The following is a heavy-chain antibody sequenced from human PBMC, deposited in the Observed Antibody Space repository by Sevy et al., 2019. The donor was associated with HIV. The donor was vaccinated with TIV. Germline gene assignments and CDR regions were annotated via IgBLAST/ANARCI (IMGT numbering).Heavy chain of an antibody. CDR3: ARGYGESDLFDP. D-gene: IGHD4-17*01. CDR2: TYYRSKWYN. V-gene: IGHV6-1*01. J-gene: IGHJ5*02. CDR1: GDSVSSNSAA. Sequence: SQTLSLTCAISGDSVSSNSAAWTWIRQSPSRGLEWLGRTYYRSKWYNDYEVSVKSRITINPDTSKNQFSLQLNSVTPDDTAVYYCARGYGESDLFDPWGQGTLVTVSS.